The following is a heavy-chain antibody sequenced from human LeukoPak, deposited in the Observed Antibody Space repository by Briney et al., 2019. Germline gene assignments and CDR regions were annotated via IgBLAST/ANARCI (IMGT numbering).Heavy chain of an antibody. J-gene: IGHJ3*02. D-gene: IGHD3-22*01. V-gene: IGHV1-2*04. CDR2: INPNSGGT. CDR3: ATTRTYYYDSSGPDAFDI. Sequence: ASVKVSCKASGYTFTSYHMHWVRQAPGQGLEWMGWINPNSGGTNYAQKFQGWVTMTRDTSISTAYMELSRLRSDDTAVYYCATTRTYYYDSSGPDAFDIWGQGTMVTVSS. CDR1: GYTFTSYH.